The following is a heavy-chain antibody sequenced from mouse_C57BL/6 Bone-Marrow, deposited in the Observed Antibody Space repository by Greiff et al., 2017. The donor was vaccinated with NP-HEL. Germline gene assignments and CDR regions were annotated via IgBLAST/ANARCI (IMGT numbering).Heavy chain of an antibody. CDR3: TRGYYYGSSYYAMDY. D-gene: IGHD1-1*01. J-gene: IGHJ4*01. Sequence: EVHLVDSGEGLVKPGGSLKLSCAASGFTFSSYAMSWVRQTPEKRLAWVAYISSGGDYIYYADTVKGRFTISRDNASNTLYLQMSSLKSEDTAMYYCTRGYYYGSSYYAMDYWGQGTSVTVSS. CDR1: GFTFSSYA. CDR2: ISSGGDYI. V-gene: IGHV5-9-1*02.